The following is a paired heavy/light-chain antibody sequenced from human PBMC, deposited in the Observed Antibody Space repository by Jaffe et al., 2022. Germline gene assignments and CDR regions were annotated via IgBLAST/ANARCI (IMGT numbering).Light chain of an antibody. Sequence: DVVLSQSPLSLSVTLGQPASISCRSSQSVVHWDGNTYLNWFQQRPGQSPRRLIYKVSIRDSGVPDRFSGSGSGIDFTLKISRVEAEDVGVYYCMQGTSWPYTFGQGTKLEIK. J-gene: IGKJ2*01. CDR1: QSVVHWDGNTY. V-gene: IGKV2-30*02. CDR2: KVS. CDR3: MQGTSWPYT.
Heavy chain of an antibody. V-gene: IGHV3-9*01. CDR2: VDWNSGRI. D-gene: IGHD3-16*01. Sequence: EVQVVESGGGFVHPGGSLRLSCVASGQIVKDWAMHWVRQAPGKGLEWVAGVDWNSGRIDYADSVKGRFTASRDYTKNGILLQMDNLRTDDTAFYYCTKDLYPGGADSWGQGTLVTVSS. CDR1: GQIVKDWA. CDR3: TKDLYPGGADS. J-gene: IGHJ4*02.